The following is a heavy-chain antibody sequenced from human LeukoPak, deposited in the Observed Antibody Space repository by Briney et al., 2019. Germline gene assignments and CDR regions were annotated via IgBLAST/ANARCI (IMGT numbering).Heavy chain of an antibody. D-gene: IGHD4-17*01. J-gene: IGHJ2*01. CDR2: IYYSGST. V-gene: IGHV4-39*01. CDR1: GGSISSYY. CDR3: ARQPDYGDLYWYFDL. Sequence: SETLSLTCTVSGGSISSYYWSWIRQPPGKGLEWIGSIYYSGSTYYNPSLKSRVTISVDTSKNQFSLKLSSVTAADTAVYYCARQPDYGDLYWYFDLWGRGTLVTVSS.